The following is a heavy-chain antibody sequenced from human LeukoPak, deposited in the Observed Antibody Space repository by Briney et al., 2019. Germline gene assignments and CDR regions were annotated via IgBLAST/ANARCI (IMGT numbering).Heavy chain of an antibody. Sequence: SETLSLTCTVSGGSISSYYWSWIRQPPGKGLEWIGYIYYSGSTNYNPSLKSRVTISVDTSKNQFSLKLSSVTAADTAVYYCASRSSSSTGTGTFDYWGQGTLVTVSS. V-gene: IGHV4-59*08. J-gene: IGHJ4*02. CDR1: GGSISSYY. D-gene: IGHD6-13*01. CDR2: IYYSGST. CDR3: ASRSSSSTGTGTFDY.